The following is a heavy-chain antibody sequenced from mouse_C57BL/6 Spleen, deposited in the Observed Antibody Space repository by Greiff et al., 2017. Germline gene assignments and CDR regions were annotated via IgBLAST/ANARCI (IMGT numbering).Heavy chain of an antibody. CDR3: ARSGLTGNWYFGV. CDR1: GYTFTSYW. D-gene: IGHD4-1*01. V-gene: IGHV1-50*01. J-gene: IGHJ1*03. CDR2: IDPSDSYT. Sequence: QVQLQQPGAELVKPGASVKLSCKASGYTFTSYWMQWVKQRPGQGLEWIGEIDPSDSYTNYNQKFKGKATLTVDTASSTAYMQLSSLTSEDSAVYYCARSGLTGNWYFGVWGTGTTVTVSS.